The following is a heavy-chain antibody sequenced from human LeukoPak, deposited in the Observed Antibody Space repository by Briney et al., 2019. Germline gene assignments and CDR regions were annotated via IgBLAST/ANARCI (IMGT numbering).Heavy chain of an antibody. CDR1: GYTFTSYG. CDR2: IIPIFGTA. V-gene: IGHV1-69*13. J-gene: IGHJ6*02. Sequence: GASVKVSCKASGYTFTSYGISWVRQAPGQGLEWMGGIIPIFGTANYAQKFQGRVTITADESTSTAYMELSSLRSEDTAVYYCARARSPKSEGYYYGMDVWGQGTTVTVSS. CDR3: ARARSPKSEGYYYGMDV.